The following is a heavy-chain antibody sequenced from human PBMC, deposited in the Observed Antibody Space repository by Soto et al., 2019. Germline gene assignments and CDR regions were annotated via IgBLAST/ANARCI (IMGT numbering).Heavy chain of an antibody. CDR1: GFTFSSYG. J-gene: IGHJ4*02. V-gene: IGHV3-30*18. Sequence: GGSLRLSCAASGFTFSSYGMHWVRQAPGKGLEWVAVISYDGSNKYYADSVKGRFTISRDNSKNTLYLQMNSLRAEDTAVYYCAKPIQDDDYFDYWGQGTLVTVSS. CDR2: ISYDGSNK. D-gene: IGHD3-3*01. CDR3: AKPIQDDDYFDY.